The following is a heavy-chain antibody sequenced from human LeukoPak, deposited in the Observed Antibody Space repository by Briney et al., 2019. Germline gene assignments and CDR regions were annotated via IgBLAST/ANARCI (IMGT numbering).Heavy chain of an antibody. D-gene: IGHD6-6*01. J-gene: IGHJ4*02. CDR1: GYTFTSYY. CDR3: AILVSSSSSNQYDYFDY. V-gene: IGHV1-46*01. CDR2: INPSGGST. Sequence: GASVKVSCKASGYTFTSYYMHWVRQAPGQGLEWMGIINPSGGSTSYAQKFQGRVTMTRDMSTSTVYMELSSLRFEDTAVYYCAILVSSSSSNQYDYFDYWGQGTLVTVSS.